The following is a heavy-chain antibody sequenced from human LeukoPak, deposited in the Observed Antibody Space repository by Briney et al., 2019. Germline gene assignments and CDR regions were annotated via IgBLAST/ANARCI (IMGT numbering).Heavy chain of an antibody. J-gene: IGHJ6*03. Sequence: ASVKVSCKASGYTFTSYDIDWVRQATGQGPEWMGWMNPNSGNTGYAQKFQGRVTMTRNTSISTAYMELSSLRSEDTAVYYCAREAANCSSTSCYANYYYYMDVWGKGTTVTVSS. CDR2: MNPNSGNT. V-gene: IGHV1-8*01. CDR1: GYTFTSYD. CDR3: AREAANCSSTSCYANYYYYMDV. D-gene: IGHD2-2*01.